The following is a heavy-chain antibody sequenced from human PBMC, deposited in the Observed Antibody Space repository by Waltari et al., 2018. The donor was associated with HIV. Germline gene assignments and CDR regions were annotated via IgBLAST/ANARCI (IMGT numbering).Heavy chain of an antibody. J-gene: IGHJ6*02. CDR2: INTDETIR. CDR1: GFTFSNYW. Sequence: VQLVGSGGDLAEPGGSLRLSCVASGFTFSNYWMHWVRQVPGKRLVWVARINTDETIRTYAENVKGRFTISRDNGKNTLYLQMNSLRVEDTAVYYCVSSGLDVWGQGTTVNVSS. V-gene: IGHV3-74*01. CDR3: VSSGLDV.